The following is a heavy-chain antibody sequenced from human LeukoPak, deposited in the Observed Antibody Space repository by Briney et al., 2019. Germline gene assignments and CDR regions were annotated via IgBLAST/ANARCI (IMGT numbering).Heavy chain of an antibody. CDR3: ARDGRFGGPGFDY. J-gene: IGHJ4*02. D-gene: IGHD3-16*01. CDR1: GFTLSDYY. CDR2: IGRSGSAI. Sequence: GGSLRLSCAASGFTLSDYYMSWVRQAPGKGLEWVSYIGRSGSAIYYADSVKGRFTISRDNAKNSLYLQMNSLRAEDTAVYYCARDGRFGGPGFDYWGQGTLVTVSS. V-gene: IGHV3-11*04.